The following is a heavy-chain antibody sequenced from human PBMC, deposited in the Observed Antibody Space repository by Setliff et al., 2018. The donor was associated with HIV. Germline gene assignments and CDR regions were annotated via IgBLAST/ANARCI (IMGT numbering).Heavy chain of an antibody. J-gene: IGHJ4*02. CDR2: IYHSGST. D-gene: IGHD4-17*01. Sequence: LSLTCAVSNYSLSSAYYWGWIRHPPGKGLEWIGSIYHSGSTYYNPSLKSRVTMSVDTSKNQFSLKLTSVTASDTAVYYCARAAAGNTGPFDLWGQGSPVTVSS. CDR1: NYSLSSAYY. V-gene: IGHV4-38-2*01. CDR3: ARAAAGNTGPFDL.